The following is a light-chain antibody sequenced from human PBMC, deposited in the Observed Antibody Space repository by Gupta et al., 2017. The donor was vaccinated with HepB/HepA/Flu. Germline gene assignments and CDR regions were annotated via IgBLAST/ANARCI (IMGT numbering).Light chain of an antibody. V-gene: IGLV1-40*01. CDR2: CNS. J-gene: IGLJ2*01. CDR3: HFSDTSLSGYV. Sequence: QSVLTQPPSVSGAPWQRDTISCTGSSSNIGAGYDVHWYQQLPGTAPKRLIYCNSNRPSGVNDRFSCYKTGNYASPVTNVLQTEDEADDYCHFSDTSLSGYVFGGGTKVTVL. CDR1: SSNIGAGYD.